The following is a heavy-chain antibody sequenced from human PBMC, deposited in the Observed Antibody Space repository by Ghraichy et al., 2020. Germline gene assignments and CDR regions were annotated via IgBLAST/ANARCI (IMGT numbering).Heavy chain of an antibody. J-gene: IGHJ4*02. Sequence: GESLNISCAASGFTFSSYAMSWVRQAPGKGLEWVSAISGSGGSTYYADSVKGRFTISRDNSKNTLYLQMNSLRAEDTAVYYCAKFDILTGHFDYWGQGTLVTVSS. CDR1: GFTFSSYA. CDR3: AKFDILTGHFDY. CDR2: ISGSGGST. V-gene: IGHV3-23*01. D-gene: IGHD3-9*01.